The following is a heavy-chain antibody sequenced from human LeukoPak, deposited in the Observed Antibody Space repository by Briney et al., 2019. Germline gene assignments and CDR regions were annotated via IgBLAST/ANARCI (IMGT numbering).Heavy chain of an antibody. J-gene: IGHJ4*02. CDR1: VFTFSSYW. V-gene: IGHV3-74*01. Sequence: PGGSLRLSCAASVFTFSSYWMHWVRQAPGKGLVWVSRINSDGSSTSYADSVKGRFTISRDNAKNTLYLQMNSLRAEDTAVYYCARGTGGWPAPLDYWGQGTLVTVSS. CDR2: INSDGSST. D-gene: IGHD2-15*01. CDR3: ARGTGGWPAPLDY.